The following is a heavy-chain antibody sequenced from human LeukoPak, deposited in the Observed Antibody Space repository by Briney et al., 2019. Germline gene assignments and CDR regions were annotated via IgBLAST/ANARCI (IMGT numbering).Heavy chain of an antibody. CDR1: GGSISSSNYY. D-gene: IGHD3-10*01. V-gene: IGHV4-39*01. Sequence: PSETLSLTCTVSGGSISSSNYYWGWIRQPPGQGLEWIGSIYYSGSAYYNPPLKSRVTMSVDTSKNQFSLKLRSVTAADTAVYYCGRASGSGYTSFDHWGQGTLVTVS. CDR3: GRASGSGYTSFDH. CDR2: IYYSGSA. J-gene: IGHJ4*02.